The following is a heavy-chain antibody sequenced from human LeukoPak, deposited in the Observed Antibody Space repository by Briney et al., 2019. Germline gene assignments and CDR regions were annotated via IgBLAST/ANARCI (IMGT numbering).Heavy chain of an antibody. CDR1: GGTFSSYA. J-gene: IGHJ4*02. CDR2: IIPILGIA. V-gene: IGHV1-69*04. CDR3: AREGPGPY. Sequence: ASVKVSCKASGGTFSSYAISWVRQAPGQGLEWMGRIIPILGIANYAQKFQGRVTITADKSTSTAYMELRSLRSDDTAVYYCAREGPGPYWGQGTLVTVSS.